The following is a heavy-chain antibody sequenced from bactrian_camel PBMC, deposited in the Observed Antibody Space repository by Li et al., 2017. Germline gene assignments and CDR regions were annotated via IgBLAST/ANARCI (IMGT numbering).Heavy chain of an antibody. CDR2: IYSSGTGT. J-gene: IGHJ4*01. D-gene: IGHD3*01. V-gene: IGHV3S6*01. CDR3: ATEEGLAMSYFDY. CDR1: GSAYSSDC. Sequence: QVQLVESGGGSVQAGGSLRLSCVASGSAYSSDCMGWFRQVPGKDPEGVASIYSSGTGTYYPDSVKGRFTISQDNAKSTLYLQIDNLKSEDTGLYYCATEEGLAMSYFDYWGQGTQVTVS.